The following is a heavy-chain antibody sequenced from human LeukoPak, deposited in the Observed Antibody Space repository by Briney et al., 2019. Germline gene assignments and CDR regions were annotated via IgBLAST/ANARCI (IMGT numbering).Heavy chain of an antibody. CDR3: ARETPLRWWFDP. J-gene: IGHJ5*02. Sequence: PSETLSLTCAVYGGSFSGYYWSWIRQPPGKGLEWIGEINHSGSTNYNPSLKSRVTISVDTSKNQFSLKLSSVTAADTAVYSCARETPLRWWFDPWGQGTLVTVSS. V-gene: IGHV4-34*01. CDR2: INHSGST. CDR1: GGSFSGYY. D-gene: IGHD4-23*01.